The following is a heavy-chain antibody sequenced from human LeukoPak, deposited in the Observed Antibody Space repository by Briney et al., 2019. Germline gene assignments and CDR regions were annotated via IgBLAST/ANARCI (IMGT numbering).Heavy chain of an antibody. CDR3: AGTRIVGATIRWDY. CDR1: GDSINNNNYY. CDR2: IYYSGST. J-gene: IGHJ4*02. Sequence: PSETLSLTCTVSGDSINNNNYYWGWVRQPPGKGLEWIGYIYYSGSTNYNPSLKSRVTISVDTSKNQFSLKLSSVTAADTAVYYCAGTRIVGATIRWDYWGQGTLVTVSS. D-gene: IGHD1-26*01. V-gene: IGHV4-61*05.